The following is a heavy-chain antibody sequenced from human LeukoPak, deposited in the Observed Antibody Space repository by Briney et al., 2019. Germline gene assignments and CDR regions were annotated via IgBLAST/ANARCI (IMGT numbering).Heavy chain of an antibody. CDR2: INSDGSST. CDR3: ARESCSGGSCYLFDY. CDR1: GFTFSSYW. V-gene: IGHV3-74*01. D-gene: IGHD2-15*01. J-gene: IGHJ4*02. Sequence: GGSLRLSCAASGFTFSSYWMHWVRQAPGKGLVWVSRINSDGSSTSYADSVKGRFTISRDNAKNTLYLQMNSLRAEDTAVYYCARESCSGGSCYLFDYWGQGTLVTVSS.